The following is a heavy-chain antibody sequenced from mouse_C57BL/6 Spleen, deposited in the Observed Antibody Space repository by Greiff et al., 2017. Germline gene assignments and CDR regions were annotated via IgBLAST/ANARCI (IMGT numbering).Heavy chain of an antibody. CDR3: ARRPHFDY. V-gene: IGHV1-50*01. CDR1: GYTFTSYW. Sequence: QVQLQQPGAELVKPGASVKLSCKASGYTFTSYWMQWVKQRPGQGLEWIGEIDPSDSYTNYNQKFKGKATLTVDTSSSTAYMQLSSLTSEDSAVYYCARRPHFDYWGQGTTLTVSS. J-gene: IGHJ2*01. CDR2: IDPSDSYT.